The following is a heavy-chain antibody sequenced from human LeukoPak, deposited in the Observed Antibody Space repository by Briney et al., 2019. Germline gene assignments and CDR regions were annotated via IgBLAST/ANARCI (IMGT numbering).Heavy chain of an antibody. J-gene: IGHJ4*02. Sequence: SGPTLVNPTQTLTLTCTISGFSLSTIGMRMSWIRQPPGKALEWLARIDWNDDTLYRTSLKNRLTISKDTSKNQVVLTMTNMDPVDTATYYCARSPYYDILTGSRGTFDYWGRGILVTVSS. V-gene: IGHV2-70*04. CDR2: IDWNDDT. D-gene: IGHD3-9*01. CDR1: GFSLSTIGMR. CDR3: ARSPYYDILTGSRGTFDY.